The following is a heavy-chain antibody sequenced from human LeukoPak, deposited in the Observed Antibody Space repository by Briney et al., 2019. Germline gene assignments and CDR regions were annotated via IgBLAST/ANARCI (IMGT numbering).Heavy chain of an antibody. V-gene: IGHV3-33*01. CDR1: GFTFTSYG. CDR3: ARDSDTASYFDY. J-gene: IGHJ4*02. D-gene: IGHD5-18*01. CDR2: IWYDGSNK. Sequence: GGSLRLSCATSGFTFTSYGMHWVRQAPGKGLEWVAVIWYDGSNKYYVDSVKGRFTISRDNSKNTLYLQMNSLRAEDTAVYYCARDSDTASYFDYWGQGTLVTVSS.